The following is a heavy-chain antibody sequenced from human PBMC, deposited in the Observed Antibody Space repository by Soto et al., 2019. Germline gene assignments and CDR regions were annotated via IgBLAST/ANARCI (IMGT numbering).Heavy chain of an antibody. D-gene: IGHD3-10*01. V-gene: IGHV3-33*01. CDR2: IWYDGSNK. CDR3: ARAYYYGSGSPIDY. J-gene: IGHJ4*02. Sequence: PGGSLRLSCAASGFTFSSYGMHWVRQAPGKGLEWVAVIWYDGSNKYYADSVKGRFTISRDNSKNTLYLQMNSLRAEDTAVYYCARAYYYGSGSPIDYWGQGTLVTVSS. CDR1: GFTFSSYG.